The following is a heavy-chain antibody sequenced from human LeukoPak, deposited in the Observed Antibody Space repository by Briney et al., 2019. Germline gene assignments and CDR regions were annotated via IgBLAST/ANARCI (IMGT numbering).Heavy chain of an antibody. Sequence: AALVKVSCKASGGTFSSYAISWVRQAPGQGLEWMGGIIPIFGTANYAQKFQGRVTITTDESTSTAYMELSSLRSEDTAVYYCAKGRGYSSSWYTDAFDIWGQGTMVTVSS. D-gene: IGHD6-13*01. J-gene: IGHJ3*02. V-gene: IGHV1-69*05. CDR1: GGTFSSYA. CDR2: IIPIFGTA. CDR3: AKGRGYSSSWYTDAFDI.